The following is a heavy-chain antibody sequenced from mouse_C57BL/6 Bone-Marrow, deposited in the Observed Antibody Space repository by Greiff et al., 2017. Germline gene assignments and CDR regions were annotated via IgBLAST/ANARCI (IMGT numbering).Heavy chain of an antibody. CDR3: ARSSGGGYYDWDFDV. D-gene: IGHD2-3*01. CDR1: GYAFSSSW. Sequence: QVQLQESGPELVKPGASVKISCKASGYAFSSSWMNWVKQRPGKGLEWIGRIYPGDGDNNYNGKFKGKATLTAAKSSSTAYMQLSRLTSEDSAVYFCARSSGGGYYDWDFDVWGTGTTVTGSS. J-gene: IGHJ1*03. V-gene: IGHV1-82*01. CDR2: IYPGDGDN.